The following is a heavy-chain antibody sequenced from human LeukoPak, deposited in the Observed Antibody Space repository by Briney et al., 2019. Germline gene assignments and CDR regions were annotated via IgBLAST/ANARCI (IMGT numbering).Heavy chain of an antibody. CDR1: GGTFSSYA. J-gene: IGHJ4*02. CDR3: AREVRGVIITSDY. CDR2: IIPILGIA. D-gene: IGHD3-10*01. Sequence: SVKVSCKASGGTFSSYAISWVRQAPGQGLEWMGRIIPILGIANYAQKFQGRVTITADKSTSTAYKELSSLRSEDTAVYYCAREVRGVIITSDYWGQGTLVTVSS. V-gene: IGHV1-69*04.